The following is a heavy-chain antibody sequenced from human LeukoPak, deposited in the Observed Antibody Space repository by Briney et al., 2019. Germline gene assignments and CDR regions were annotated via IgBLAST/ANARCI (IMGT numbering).Heavy chain of an antibody. D-gene: IGHD3-9*01. Sequence: ASVKVSCKASGYIFTDYYMHWVRQAPGQGLEWMGWINPKSDGTKYAQKFQDRVTMTRDTSITTAYMELSRLRFDDTALYYCARSPHILTGENFDYWGQGTLVTVSS. CDR2: INPKSDGT. CDR3: ARSPHILTGENFDY. V-gene: IGHV1-2*02. J-gene: IGHJ4*02. CDR1: GYIFTDYY.